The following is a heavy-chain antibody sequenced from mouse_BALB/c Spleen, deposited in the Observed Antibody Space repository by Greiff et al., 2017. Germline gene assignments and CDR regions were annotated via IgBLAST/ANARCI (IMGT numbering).Heavy chain of an antibody. CDR2: ISNGGGST. D-gene: IGHD1-1*01. CDR1: GFTFSSYT. V-gene: IGHV5-12-2*01. Sequence: VQLKESGGGLVQPGGSLKLSCAASGFTFSSYTMSWVRQTPEKRLEWVAYISNGGGSTYYPDTVKGRFTISRDNAKNTLYLQMSSLKSEDTAMYYCARHGSSYDYAMDYWGQGTSVTVSS. J-gene: IGHJ4*01. CDR3: ARHGSSYDYAMDY.